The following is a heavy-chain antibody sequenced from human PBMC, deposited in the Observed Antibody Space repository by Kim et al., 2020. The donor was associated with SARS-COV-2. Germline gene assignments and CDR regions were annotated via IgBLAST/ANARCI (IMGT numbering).Heavy chain of an antibody. V-gene: IGHV3-23*01. Sequence: GGSLRLSCEVSGFTFLNHDMNWVRQAPGRGLEWVSGISGSGVGTYYADPVKGRFTISKDFSKNMLYMDMDDLRVEDTAMYYCARRERSAWWYLDQWGRGTRVTVS. D-gene: IGHD2-15*01. CDR2: ISGSGVGT. CDR3: ARRERSAWWYLDQ. J-gene: IGHJ2*01. CDR1: GFTFLNHD.